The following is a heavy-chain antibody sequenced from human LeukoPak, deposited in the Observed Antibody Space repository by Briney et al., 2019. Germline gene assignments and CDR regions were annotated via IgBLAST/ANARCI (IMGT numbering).Heavy chain of an antibody. D-gene: IGHD3-22*01. CDR1: GGSISSDY. CDR2: IYYSGST. J-gene: IGHJ3*02. V-gene: IGHV4-59*08. CDR3: ARLPPKIDRYAFDI. Sequence: SETLSLTCAVSGGSISSDYWSWIRQPPGKGLEWIGYIYYSGSTNYNPSLKSRVTISVDTSKNQFSLKLSSVTAADTAVYYCARLPPKIDRYAFDIWGQGTMVTVSS.